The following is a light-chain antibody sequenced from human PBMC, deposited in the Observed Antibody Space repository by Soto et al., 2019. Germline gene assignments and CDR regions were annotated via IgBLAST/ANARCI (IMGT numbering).Light chain of an antibody. CDR3: AAWDDSLNGRFYV. Sequence: QSVLTQPPSVSEAPRQRVTISCSGSSSNIGNNAVNWYQQLPGKAPKLLIYYDDLLPSGVSDRFSGSKSGTSASLAISGLQSEDEADYYCAAWDDSLNGRFYVFGTGTKLTVL. CDR2: YDD. J-gene: IGLJ1*01. V-gene: IGLV1-36*01. CDR1: SSNIGNNA.